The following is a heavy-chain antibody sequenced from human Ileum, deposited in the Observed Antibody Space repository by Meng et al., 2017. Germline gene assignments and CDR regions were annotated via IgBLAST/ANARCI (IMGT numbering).Heavy chain of an antibody. CDR3: ARGRYGDSRRGGYFQH. J-gene: IGHJ1*01. CDR2: INHSRST. CDR1: GGSFNGYY. V-gene: IGHV4-34*01. D-gene: IGHD4-17*01. Sequence: DTLSFTCSSFGGSFNGYYWEWIRQHPGKGLEWIGEINHSRSTNYHPSHKSRVTISVDTSKNQFSLKLSSVTAADTAVYYCARGRYGDSRRGGYFQHWGQGTLVTVSS.